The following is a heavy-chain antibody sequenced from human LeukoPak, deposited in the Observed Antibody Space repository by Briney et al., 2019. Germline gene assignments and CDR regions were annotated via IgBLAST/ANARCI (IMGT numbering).Heavy chain of an antibody. J-gene: IGHJ4*02. Sequence: GGSLRLSCGVSGFSLSNYGVNWVRQAPGKGLEWVSLICGRVKNIYYSDSVRGRFVISSDNSKKTVYLQMDRLRVEDTAVYYCARSNYDCLFQSRLDYSGQGSLVTVSS. D-gene: IGHD3-9*01. CDR3: ARSNYDCLFQSRLDY. V-gene: IGHV3-23*01. CDR2: ICGRVKNI. CDR1: GFSLSNYG.